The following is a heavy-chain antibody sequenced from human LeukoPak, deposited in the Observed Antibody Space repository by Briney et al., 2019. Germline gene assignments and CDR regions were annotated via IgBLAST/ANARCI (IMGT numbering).Heavy chain of an antibody. J-gene: IGHJ4*02. CDR3: ARDMVSEAGTRWGDY. D-gene: IGHD6-19*01. CDR2: ISYDGSNK. CDR1: GFTFSSYA. V-gene: IGHV3-30-3*01. Sequence: GGSLRLSCAASGFTFSSYAMHWVRQAPGEGLEWVAVISYDGSNKYYADSVRGRFTISRDNTKNTLHLQMNSLRAEDTAVYYCARDMVSEAGTRWGDYWGQGTLVTVSS.